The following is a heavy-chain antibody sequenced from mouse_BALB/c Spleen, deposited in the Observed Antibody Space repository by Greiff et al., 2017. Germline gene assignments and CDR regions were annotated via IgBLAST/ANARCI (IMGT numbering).Heavy chain of an antibody. CDR1: GFTFSSYT. V-gene: IGHV5-12-2*01. CDR3: ARHEDYGYRAMDY. CDR2: ISNGGGST. Sequence: EVKLQESGGGLVQPGGSLKLSCAASGFTFSSYTMSWVRQTPEKRLEWVAYISNGGGSTYYPDTVKGRFTISRDNAKNTLYLQMSSLKSEDTAMYYCARHEDYGYRAMDYWGQGTSVTVSS. J-gene: IGHJ4*01. D-gene: IGHD1-2*01.